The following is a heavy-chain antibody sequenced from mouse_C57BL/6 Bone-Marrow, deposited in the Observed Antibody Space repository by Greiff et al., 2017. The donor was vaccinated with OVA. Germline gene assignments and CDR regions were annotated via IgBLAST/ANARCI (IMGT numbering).Heavy chain of an antibody. V-gene: IGHV1-53*01. CDR1: GYTFTSYW. J-gene: IGHJ3*01. Sequence: QVQLQQPGTELVKPGASVKLSCKASGYTFTSYWMHWVKQRPGQGLEWIGNINPSNGGTNYNEKFKSKATLTVDKSSSTAYMQLSSLTSEDSAVYDGARWGRWFSGGFAYWGQGTLVTVSA. D-gene: IGHD2-3*01. CDR2: INPSNGGT. CDR3: ARWGRWFSGGFAY.